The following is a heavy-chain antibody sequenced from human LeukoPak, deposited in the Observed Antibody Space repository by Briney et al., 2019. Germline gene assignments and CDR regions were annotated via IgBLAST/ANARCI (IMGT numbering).Heavy chain of an antibody. J-gene: IGHJ4*02. D-gene: IGHD3-16*02. CDR3: AKDRLPLGELSLFDY. CDR2: IWYDGNNK. CDR1: GFTFSSYG. V-gene: IGHV3-33*06. Sequence: PGRSLRLSCAASGFTFSSYGMHWVRQAPGKGLEWVAAIWYDGNNKYYAESVKGRFTISRDISKNTLYLQMNSLRAEDTAVYYCAKDRLPLGELSLFDYWGQGTLVTVSS.